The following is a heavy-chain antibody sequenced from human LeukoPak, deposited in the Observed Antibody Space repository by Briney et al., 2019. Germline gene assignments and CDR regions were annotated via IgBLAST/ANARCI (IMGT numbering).Heavy chain of an antibody. Sequence: GGSLRLSCAASGFTFSSYWMSWVRQAPGKGLEWVANIKQDGSEKYYVDSVKGRFTISRDNAKNSLYLQMNSLRAEDTAVYYCASKYYYDSSVRWGQGTLVTVSS. J-gene: IGHJ4*02. D-gene: IGHD3-22*01. CDR2: IKQDGSEK. CDR1: GFTFSSYW. CDR3: ASKYYYDSSVR. V-gene: IGHV3-7*01.